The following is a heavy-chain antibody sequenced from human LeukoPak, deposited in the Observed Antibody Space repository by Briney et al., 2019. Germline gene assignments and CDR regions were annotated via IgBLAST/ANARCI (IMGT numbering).Heavy chain of an antibody. D-gene: IGHD2-2*01. CDR2: IYPGDSDT. J-gene: IGHJ3*02. CDR1: GYSFTSYW. V-gene: IGHV5-51*01. Sequence: GASLQISCKGSGYSFTSYWIGWVRQLPGKGLEWMGIIYPGDSDTRYSPSFQGQVTIAADKSISTAYLQWSSLKASDTAMYYCARHLEYCSSTSCPRDAFDIWGQGTMVNVSS. CDR3: ARHLEYCSSTSCPRDAFDI.